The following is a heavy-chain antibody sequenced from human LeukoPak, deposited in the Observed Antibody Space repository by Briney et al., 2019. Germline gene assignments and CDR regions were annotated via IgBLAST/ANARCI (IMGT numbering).Heavy chain of an antibody. CDR2: IYYSGST. D-gene: IGHD3-22*01. CDR3: ARHRYYYDSSGYYCVYYLDY. J-gene: IGHJ4*02. Sequence: SETLSLTCTVSGGSISSGDYYWSWIRQPPGKGLEWIGYIYYSGSTYYNPSLKSRVTISVDTSKNQFSLKLSSVTAADTAVYYCARHRYYYDSSGYYCVYYLDYWGQGTLVTVSS. V-gene: IGHV4-30-4*01. CDR1: GGSISSGDYY.